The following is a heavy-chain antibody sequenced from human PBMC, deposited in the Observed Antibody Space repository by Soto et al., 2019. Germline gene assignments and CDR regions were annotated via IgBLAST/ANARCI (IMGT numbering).Heavy chain of an antibody. D-gene: IGHD3-22*01. CDR1: GGSISSGAYY. Sequence: QVQLQESGPGLVKPSQTLSLTCTVSGGSISSGAYYWSWIRQHPGEGLEWIGYVYYTGTTYYNPSLKRRVTILVDTSKHQFSLKLSSGTAADTAVYYCARLSYYDSSDFYHFDSWGQGTLVTVSS. J-gene: IGHJ4*02. CDR2: VYYTGTT. CDR3: ARLSYYDSSDFYHFDS. V-gene: IGHV4-31*03.